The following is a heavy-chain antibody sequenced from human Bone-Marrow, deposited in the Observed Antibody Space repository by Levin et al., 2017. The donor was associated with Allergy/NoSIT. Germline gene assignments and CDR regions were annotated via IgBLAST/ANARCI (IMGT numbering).Heavy chain of an antibody. CDR1: GASVKSGGYY. CDR2: IYYSGNT. D-gene: IGHD1-26*01. Sequence: PSETLSLTCNVSGASVKSGGYYWSWIRQHPGKGLEWIGYIYYSGNTDYNPSLRSRAVISLDTSKNQFSLKLSSVTAAATAVYYCARDLGIVAGYYDFWGQGTLVTVSS. CDR3: ARDLGIVAGYYDF. J-gene: IGHJ4*02. V-gene: IGHV4-31*02.